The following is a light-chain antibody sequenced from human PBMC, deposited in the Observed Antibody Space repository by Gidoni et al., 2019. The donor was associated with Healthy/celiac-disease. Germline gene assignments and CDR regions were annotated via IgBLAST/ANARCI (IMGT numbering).Light chain of an antibody. CDR1: SSNIGNNY. CDR2: DNN. V-gene: IGLV1-51*01. Sequence: QSVLTQPPSVSAAPGQKGTISCSGSSSNIGNNYVSWYQQLPGTAPKLLIYDNNKRPSGIPDRFSGSKSGTSATLGITGLQTGDEADYYCGTWDSSLSAVLIGGGTKLTVL. J-gene: IGLJ2*01. CDR3: GTWDSSLSAVL.